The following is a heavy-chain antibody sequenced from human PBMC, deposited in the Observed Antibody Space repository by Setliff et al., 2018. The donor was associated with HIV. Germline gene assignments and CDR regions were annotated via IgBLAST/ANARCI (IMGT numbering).Heavy chain of an antibody. CDR1: GFTFNTYA. Sequence: GGSLRLSCAASGFTFNTYAMSWVRQAPGKGLEWVSVISGSGGSTFYADSVKGRFTISRDNSKNTLYLQMNSLRAEDTAVYYCAKDLRAYSGKGYFQHWGQGTLVTVSS. CDR2: ISGSGGST. V-gene: IGHV3-23*01. J-gene: IGHJ1*01. CDR3: AKDLRAYSGKGYFQH. D-gene: IGHD1-26*01.